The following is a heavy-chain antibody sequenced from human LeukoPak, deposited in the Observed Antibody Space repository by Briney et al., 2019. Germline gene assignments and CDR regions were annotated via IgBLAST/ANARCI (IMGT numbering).Heavy chain of an antibody. CDR2: INPNTGGT. D-gene: IGHD1-1*01. Sequence: ASVKVSCKAFGYTLTGYYIHWVRQAPGQGLEWMGWINPNTGGTNSAQKFQGRVTMTRDTSIGTAYMELNRLTYDDTAVYYCGQHGPWNQGNFDYWGQGTLVTVSS. J-gene: IGHJ4*02. CDR3: GQHGPWNQGNFDY. CDR1: GYTLTGYY. V-gene: IGHV1-2*02.